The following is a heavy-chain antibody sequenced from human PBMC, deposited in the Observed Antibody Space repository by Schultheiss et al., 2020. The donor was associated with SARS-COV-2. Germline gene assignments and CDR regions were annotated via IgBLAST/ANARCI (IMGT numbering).Heavy chain of an antibody. Sequence: SQTLSLTCTVSGGSISSYYWSWIRQPPGKGLEWIGYIYYSGSTYYNPSLKSRVTISVDTSKNQFSLKLSSVTAADTAVYYCARKYPVVGLEWSRWGQGTLVTVSS. CDR2: IYYSGST. CDR3: ARKYPVVGLEWSR. D-gene: IGHD3-3*01. J-gene: IGHJ4*02. V-gene: IGHV4-59*08. CDR1: GGSISSYY.